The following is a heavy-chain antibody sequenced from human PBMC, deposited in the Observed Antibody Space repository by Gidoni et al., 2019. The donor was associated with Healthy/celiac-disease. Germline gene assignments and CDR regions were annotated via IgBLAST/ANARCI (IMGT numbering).Heavy chain of an antibody. CDR3: ARDATRQGVYYYYYYGMDV. D-gene: IGHD3-10*01. CDR2: IYYSGST. V-gene: IGHV4-59*01. Sequence: QVQLQESGPGLVKPSETLSLTCPVSGGSISSYYWSWIRQPPGKGLEWIGYIYYSGSTNYNPSLKSRVTISVDTSKNQFSLKLSSVTAADTAVYYCARDATRQGVYYYYYYGMDVWGQGTTVTVSS. CDR1: GGSISSYY. J-gene: IGHJ6*02.